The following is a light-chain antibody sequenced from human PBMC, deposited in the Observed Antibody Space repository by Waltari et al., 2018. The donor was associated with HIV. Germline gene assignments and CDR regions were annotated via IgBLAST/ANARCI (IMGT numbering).Light chain of an antibody. CDR2: KNF. V-gene: IGLV1-47*01. Sequence: QSFLTQPPSASGTPGQTDTISCSGSSSNIENDNVYWYQQLPGMTPKLLTYKNFLRPSGVPDRFAASKSGTSASLTIGGLRSADEADYYCVGWDSSLSAYVFGAGTKVAVL. CDR3: VGWDSSLSAYV. CDR1: SSNIENDN. J-gene: IGLJ1*01.